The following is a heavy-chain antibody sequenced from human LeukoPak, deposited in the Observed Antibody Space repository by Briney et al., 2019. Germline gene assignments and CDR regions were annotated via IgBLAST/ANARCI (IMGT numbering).Heavy chain of an antibody. J-gene: IGHJ3*02. D-gene: IGHD3-16*01. CDR1: GFTFSSYW. CDR2: IKQDGSEK. Sequence: GGSLRLSCAASGFTFSSYWMSWVRQAPGKGLEWVANIKQDGSEKYYVDSVKGRFTISRDNAKNSLYLQMNSLRAEDTAVYYCAKDMGSLVDAFDIWGQGTMVTVSS. CDR3: AKDMGSLVDAFDI. V-gene: IGHV3-7*03.